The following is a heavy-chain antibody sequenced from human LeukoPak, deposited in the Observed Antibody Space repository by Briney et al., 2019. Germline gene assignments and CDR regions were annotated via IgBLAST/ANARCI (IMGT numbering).Heavy chain of an antibody. J-gene: IGHJ6*02. V-gene: IGHV4-59*08. CDR2: MRYSEAP. Sequence: SETLSLTCTVSGVSISGYFWSWFRQPPGMRLEYIADMRYSEAPTYNPSLGSRVSFSLDTSKNQCSLKLSSVTAADTAVYYCARHMNGGTNPMDGWGQGTMVTVSS. CDR1: GVSISGYF. CDR3: ARHMNGGTNPMDG. D-gene: IGHD2-8*01.